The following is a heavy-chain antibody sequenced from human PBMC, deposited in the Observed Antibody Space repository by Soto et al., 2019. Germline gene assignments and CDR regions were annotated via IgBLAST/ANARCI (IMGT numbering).Heavy chain of an antibody. Sequence: SETLSLTCTVSGGSISSGGYYWSWIRQHPGKGLEWIGYIYYSGSTYYNPSLKSRVTISVDTSKNQFSLKLSSVTAADTAVYYCARGYYDILTGPLALDYWGQGTLVTVSS. CDR1: GGSISSGGYY. V-gene: IGHV4-31*03. J-gene: IGHJ4*02. CDR2: IYYSGST. D-gene: IGHD3-9*01. CDR3: ARGYYDILTGPLALDY.